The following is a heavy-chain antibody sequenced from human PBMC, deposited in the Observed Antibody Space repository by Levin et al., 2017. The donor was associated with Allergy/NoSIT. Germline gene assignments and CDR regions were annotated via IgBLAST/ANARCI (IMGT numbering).Heavy chain of an antibody. J-gene: IGHJ4*02. CDR3: ARASSWNEPFDY. V-gene: IGHV3-53*01. CDR2: IYSGGST. CDR1: GFPVSNNY. Sequence: LSLTCAASGFPVSNNYMSWVRQAPGKGLEWVSVIYSGGSTYYADSVKGRFTISRDNSKNTLYLQMNSLIAEDTAVYYCARASSWNEPFDYWGQGTPVTVSS. D-gene: IGHD6-13*01.